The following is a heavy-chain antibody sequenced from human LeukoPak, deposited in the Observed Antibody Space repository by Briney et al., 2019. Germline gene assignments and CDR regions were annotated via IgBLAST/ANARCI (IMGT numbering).Heavy chain of an antibody. CDR3: ATDSYNWNHFDY. D-gene: IGHD1-20*01. J-gene: IGHJ4*02. CDR2: FDPEDGET. Sequence: ASVKVSCKVSGYTLTELSMHWVRQAPGKGLEWMGGFDPEDGETIYAQKFQGRVTMTEDTSTDTAYMELSSLRSEDTAVYYCATDSYNWNHFDYWGQGTLVTVSS. V-gene: IGHV1-24*01. CDR1: GYTLTELS.